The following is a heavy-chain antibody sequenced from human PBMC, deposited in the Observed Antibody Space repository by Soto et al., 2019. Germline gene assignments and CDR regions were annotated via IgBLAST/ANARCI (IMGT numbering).Heavy chain of an antibody. D-gene: IGHD2-21*02. CDR2: ISSSSSYT. Sequence: GGSLRLSCAASGFTFSDYYMSWIRQAPGKGLEWVSYISSSSSYTNYADSVKGRFTISRDNAKNSLYLQMNSLRAEDTAVYYCARESGDWPLSWFDPWGQGTLVTVSS. J-gene: IGHJ5*02. V-gene: IGHV3-11*06. CDR1: GFTFSDYY. CDR3: ARESGDWPLSWFDP.